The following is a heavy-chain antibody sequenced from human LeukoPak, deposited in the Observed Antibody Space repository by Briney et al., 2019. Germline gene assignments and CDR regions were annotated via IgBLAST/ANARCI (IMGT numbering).Heavy chain of an antibody. CDR3: ARDPRTYSSSEGYYFDY. D-gene: IGHD6-6*01. CDR2: IYSGGST. V-gene: IGHV3-66*01. Sequence: GGSLRLSCAASGFTVSSNYMSWVRQAPGKGLEGVSVIYSGGSTYYADSVKGRFTISRDNSKNTLYLQMNSLRAEDTAVYYCARDPRTYSSSEGYYFDYWGQGTLVTVSS. CDR1: GFTVSSNY. J-gene: IGHJ4*02.